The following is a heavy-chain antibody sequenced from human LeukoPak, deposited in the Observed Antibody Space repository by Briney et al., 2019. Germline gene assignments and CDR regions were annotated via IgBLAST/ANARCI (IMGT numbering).Heavy chain of an antibody. CDR2: IIPIFGTA. Sequence: SVKVSCKASGGTFSSYAISWVRQAPGQGLEWMGGIIPIFGTANYAQKFQGRVTITTDESTSTAYMELSSLRSEDTAVYYCARGEGGYNHGWYFDLWGRGTLVTVSS. CDR1: GGTFSSYA. D-gene: IGHD5-24*01. V-gene: IGHV1-69*05. CDR3: ARGEGGYNHGWYFDL. J-gene: IGHJ2*01.